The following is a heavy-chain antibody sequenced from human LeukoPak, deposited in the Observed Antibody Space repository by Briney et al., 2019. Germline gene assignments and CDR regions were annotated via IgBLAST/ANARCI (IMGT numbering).Heavy chain of an antibody. V-gene: IGHV4-30-4*08. D-gene: IGHD3-9*01. Sequence: PSQTLSLTCTVSGGSISSGDYYWSWIRQPPGKGLEWIGYIYYSGSTYYNPSLKSRVTISVDTSKNQFSLRLISVTAADTAVYYCASTERGLTFDYWGQGTLVTVSS. J-gene: IGHJ4*02. CDR2: IYYSGST. CDR1: GGSISSGDYY. CDR3: ASTERGLTFDY.